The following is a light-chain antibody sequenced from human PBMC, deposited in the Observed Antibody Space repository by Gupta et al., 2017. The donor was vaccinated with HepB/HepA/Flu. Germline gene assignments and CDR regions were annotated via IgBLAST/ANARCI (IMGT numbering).Light chain of an antibody. V-gene: IGKV3-20*01. CDR3: RQDGSTLPFT. CDR2: GAA. J-gene: IGKJ3*01. CDR1: QSVSSSY. Sequence: VLLQSPGTLSLSPGESATLSGRASQSVSSSYLAWYQQKPGQAPSLLINGAACRDTGSPARSCDSGGGRNYTLTISSREPEDDAVDYCRQDGSTLPFTFGRGTKVDIK.